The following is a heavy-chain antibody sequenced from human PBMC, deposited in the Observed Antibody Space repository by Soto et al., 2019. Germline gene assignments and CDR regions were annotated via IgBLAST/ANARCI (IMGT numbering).Heavy chain of an antibody. J-gene: IGHJ5*02. Sequence: PGGSLRLSCAASGFSFNTYGMYWVRQAPGKGLEWVAAISYDGSNQYHADSVKGRFTISRDNSKSTLYLQMNSLGVEDTAVYYCAKVGSASQYFRFDPWGQGTLVTVSS. CDR2: ISYDGSNQ. D-gene: IGHD6-6*01. CDR1: GFSFNTYG. CDR3: AKVGSASQYFRFDP. V-gene: IGHV3-30*18.